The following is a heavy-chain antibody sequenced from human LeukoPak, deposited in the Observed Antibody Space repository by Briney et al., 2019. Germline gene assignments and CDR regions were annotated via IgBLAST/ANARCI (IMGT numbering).Heavy chain of an antibody. CDR3: AKRNSITMIVETPSDY. CDR2: ISGSGGST. V-gene: IGHV3-23*01. J-gene: IGHJ4*02. CDR1: GFTFSSYA. D-gene: IGHD3-22*01. Sequence: GGSLRLSCAASGFTFSSYAMSWVRQAPGKGLEWVSAISGSGGSTYYADSVKGRFTISRDNSKNTLYLQMNSLRAEDTAVYYCAKRNSITMIVETPSDYWGQGTLVTVSS.